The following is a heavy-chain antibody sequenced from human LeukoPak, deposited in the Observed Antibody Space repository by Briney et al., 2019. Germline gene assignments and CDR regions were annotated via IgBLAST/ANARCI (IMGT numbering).Heavy chain of an antibody. J-gene: IGHJ6*02. V-gene: IGHV3-23*01. CDR1: GFTFSSSA. CDR3: ARDSDYYGMDV. Sequence: GGSLRLSCAASGFTFSSSAMSWVRQAPGKGLEWVAAISDTGRLSYCADSVNGRFTISRDNSKNTLSLQMNSLRAEDTAVYYCARDSDYYGMDVWGQGTTVTVSS. CDR2: ISDTGRLS.